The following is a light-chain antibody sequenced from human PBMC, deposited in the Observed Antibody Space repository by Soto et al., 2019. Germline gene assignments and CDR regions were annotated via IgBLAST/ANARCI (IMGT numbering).Light chain of an antibody. CDR3: HQYDSWT. V-gene: IGKV3-20*01. J-gene: IGKJ1*01. CDR1: QSVSSSY. Sequence: EIVLTQSPGNLSLSPGERATLPCRASQSVSSSYLAWYQQKPGQAPRLLIYGASSRATGIPERFSGSGSGTDFTLTISRMEPEDFSVYYCHQYDSWTFGQGTKVDI. CDR2: GAS.